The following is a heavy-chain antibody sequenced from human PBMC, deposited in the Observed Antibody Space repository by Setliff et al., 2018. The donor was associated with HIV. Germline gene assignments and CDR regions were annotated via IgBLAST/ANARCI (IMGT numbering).Heavy chain of an antibody. CDR2: IYYSYSSGST. Sequence: PSEILSLTCTVSAGSISSSNYYWGWIRQPPGKGLEWIGSIYYSYSSGSTYYNPSLKSRVTISVDTSKNQFSLKLRSVTAADTAVYYCASELQGHSSSWPNYWGQGTLVTVSS. D-gene: IGHD6-13*01. V-gene: IGHV4-39*07. CDR3: ASELQGHSSSWPNY. J-gene: IGHJ4*02. CDR1: AGSISSSNYY.